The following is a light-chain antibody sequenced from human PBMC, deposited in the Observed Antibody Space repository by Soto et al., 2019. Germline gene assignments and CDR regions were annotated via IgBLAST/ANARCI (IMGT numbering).Light chain of an antibody. CDR3: QQYNNWPFS. J-gene: IGKJ5*01. Sequence: EIVMTQSPATLSVSPGERATLFCRASQSVSSKLAWYQQKPGQAPRLLIYDVSIRATGVPARFSGTGSETDFTLTISGLQSEDSAVYFCQQYNNWPFSFGQGTRLEIK. V-gene: IGKV3-15*01. CDR2: DVS. CDR1: QSVSSK.